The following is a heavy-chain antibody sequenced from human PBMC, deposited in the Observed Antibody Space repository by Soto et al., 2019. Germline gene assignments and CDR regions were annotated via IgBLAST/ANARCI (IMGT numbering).Heavy chain of an antibody. CDR2: INAANGDT. D-gene: IGHD4-4*01. V-gene: IGHV1-3*01. CDR1: GYTFTSDG. CDR3: VRRHVPVTGIDWFDP. J-gene: IGHJ5*02. Sequence: QVQLVQSWPEVKKPGASVKVSCKASGYTFTSDGIHCVRHAPGQRLDWMGWINAANGDTKYSPKFQGRVTINRATSASTAYMEMSSLRSEDRAVYYCVRRHVPVTGIDWFDPWGQGTLVTVSS.